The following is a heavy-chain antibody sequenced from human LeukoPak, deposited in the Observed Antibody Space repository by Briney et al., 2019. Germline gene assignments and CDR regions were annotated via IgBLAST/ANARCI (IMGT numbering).Heavy chain of an antibody. CDR3: EAYDRSGYY. CDR2: ISYSGST. D-gene: IGHD3-22*01. V-gene: IGHV4-59*01. CDR1: GGFISSCY. J-gene: IGHJ4*02. Sequence: SEPLPLTGTVSGGFISSCYWSWIREPPGEGLEWIGYISYSGSTNYSPSLKSRVTISVNTSKNQYSLKLSSVTAADTAVYYCEAYDRSGYYWGQGTLVTVSS.